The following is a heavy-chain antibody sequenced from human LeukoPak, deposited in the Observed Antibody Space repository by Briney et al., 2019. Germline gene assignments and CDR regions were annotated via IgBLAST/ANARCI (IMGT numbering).Heavy chain of an antibody. D-gene: IGHD3-10*01. J-gene: IGHJ4*02. V-gene: IGHV4-39*07. CDR1: GGSISSSSYY. CDR3: ASLEYYYGSGSYFDY. CDR2: IYYSGST. Sequence: SETLSLTCTVSGGSISSSSYYWGWIRQPPGKGLEWIGSIYYSGSTYYNPSLKSRVTISVDTSKNQFSLKLSSVTAADTAVYYCASLEYYYGSGSYFDYWGQGTLVTVSS.